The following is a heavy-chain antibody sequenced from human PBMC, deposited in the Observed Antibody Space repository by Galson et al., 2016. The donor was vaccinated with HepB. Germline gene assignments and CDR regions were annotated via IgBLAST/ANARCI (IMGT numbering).Heavy chain of an antibody. CDR2: ISGSGGST. CDR3: AKDRARGAFYDILTGEVDC. Sequence: SLRLSCAASGFTFSSYAMSWVRQAPGKGLEWVSAISGSGGSTYYADSVKGRFTISRDNSKNTLYLQMNSLRAEDTAVYYCAKDRARGAFYDILTGEVDCWGQGALVTVSS. CDR1: GFTFSSYA. J-gene: IGHJ4*02. V-gene: IGHV3-23*01. D-gene: IGHD3-9*01.